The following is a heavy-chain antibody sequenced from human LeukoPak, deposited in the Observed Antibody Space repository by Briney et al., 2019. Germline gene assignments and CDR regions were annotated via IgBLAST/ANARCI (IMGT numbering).Heavy chain of an antibody. D-gene: IGHD5-24*01. Sequence: SETLPLTCTVSGGSISSYYWTWIRQPPGKGLEWIGYINYSGSTNYNPSLKSRVTNSVDTSKNQFSLKLSSVTAADTAVYYCARVLRDGSLALAYWGQGTLVTVSS. CDR3: ARVLRDGSLALAY. J-gene: IGHJ4*02. CDR1: GGSISSYY. CDR2: INYSGST. V-gene: IGHV4-59*01.